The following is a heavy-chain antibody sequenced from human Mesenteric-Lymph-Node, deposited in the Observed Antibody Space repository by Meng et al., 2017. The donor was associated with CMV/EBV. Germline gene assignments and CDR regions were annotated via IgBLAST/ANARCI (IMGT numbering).Heavy chain of an antibody. V-gene: IGHV3-11*04. CDR2: ISNSGNTI. J-gene: IGHJ6*02. D-gene: IGHD2-8*01. CDR1: GFTFSDYY. Sequence: GESLKISCAASGFTFSDYYMTWIRQAPGKGLECVSHISNSGNTIYYADSVEGRFTISRDNAKNSLYLQMNNLRAEDTAVYYCARVGLLPNAINYAMDVWGQGTTVTVSS. CDR3: ARVGLLPNAINYAMDV.